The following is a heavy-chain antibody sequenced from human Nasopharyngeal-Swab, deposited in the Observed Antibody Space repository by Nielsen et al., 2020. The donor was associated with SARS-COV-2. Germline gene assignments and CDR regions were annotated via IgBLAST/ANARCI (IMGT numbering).Heavy chain of an antibody. CDR3: ARLAKIWGQQLAYYYYYGMDV. J-gene: IGHJ6*02. CDR1: GFTFSSYW. V-gene: IGHV3-7*01. CDR2: IKQDGSEK. Sequence: GESLKISCAASGFTFSSYWMSWVRQAPGKGLEWVANIKQDGSEKYYVDSVKGRFTISRDNAKNSLYLQMNSLRAEDTAVYYRARLAKIWGQQLAYYYYYGMDVWGQGTTVTVSS. D-gene: IGHD6-13*01.